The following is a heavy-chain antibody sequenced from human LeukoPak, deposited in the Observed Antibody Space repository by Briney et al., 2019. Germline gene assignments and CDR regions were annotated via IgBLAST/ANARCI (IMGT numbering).Heavy chain of an antibody. J-gene: IGHJ6*02. Sequence: KVSFXASGGXFISYAISWVRQAPGQGLERMGGIIPIFGTANYAQKFQGRVTITADESTSTAYMELSSLRSEDTAVYYCAREVSDSYGLDARYGMDVWGQGTTVTVSS. CDR2: IIPIFGTA. CDR1: GGXFISYA. CDR3: AREVSDSYGLDARYGMDV. D-gene: IGHD5-18*01. V-gene: IGHV1-69*01.